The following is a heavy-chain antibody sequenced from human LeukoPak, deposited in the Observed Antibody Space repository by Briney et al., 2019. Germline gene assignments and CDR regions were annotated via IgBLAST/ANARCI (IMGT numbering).Heavy chain of an antibody. V-gene: IGHV3-7*03. CDR2: INHNGNVN. J-gene: IGHJ6*02. D-gene: IGHD3-16*01. CDR1: GFTFSSYW. Sequence: GGSLRLSCAASGFTFSSYWMNWARQAPGKGLEWVASINHNGNVNYYVDSVKGRFTISRDNAKNSLYLQMSNLRVEDTAVYFCARGGGLDVWGQGATVTVSS. CDR3: ARGGGLDV.